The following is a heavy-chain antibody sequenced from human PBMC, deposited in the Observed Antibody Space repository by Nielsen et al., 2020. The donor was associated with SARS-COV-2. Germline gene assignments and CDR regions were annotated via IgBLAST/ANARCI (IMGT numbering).Heavy chain of an antibody. Sequence: VRQAPGKGLEWVSAISGSGGSTYYADSVKGRFTISRDNSKNTLYLQMNSLRAEDTAVYYCARDKDDSSGYYYYYYYYGMDVWGQGTTVTVSS. J-gene: IGHJ6*02. CDR3: ARDKDDSSGYYYYYYYYGMDV. V-gene: IGHV3-23*01. D-gene: IGHD3-22*01. CDR2: ISGSGGST.